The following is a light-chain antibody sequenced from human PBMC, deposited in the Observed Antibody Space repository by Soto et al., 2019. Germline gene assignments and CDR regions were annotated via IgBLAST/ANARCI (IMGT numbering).Light chain of an antibody. CDR3: QQYGRSPFT. J-gene: IGKJ3*01. CDR2: DAS. Sequence: EIVLTQSPGTLSLSPGERAPLSCRASQSVGSTYLAWYQQKPGQAPRLLIYDASSRATGIPDRFSGSGSGTDFTLTISRLEPEDFAVYYCQQYGRSPFTFGPGTKVDIK. CDR1: QSVGSTY. V-gene: IGKV3-20*01.